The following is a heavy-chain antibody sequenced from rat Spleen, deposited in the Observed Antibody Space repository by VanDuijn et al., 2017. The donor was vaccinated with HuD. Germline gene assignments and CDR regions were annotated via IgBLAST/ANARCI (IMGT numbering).Heavy chain of an antibody. CDR2: ISSGGST. D-gene: IGHD1-1*01. J-gene: IGHJ2*01. Sequence: QVQLKESGPGLMQPSQTLSLTCIVSGFSLTSYHVHWVRQSPGKGLEWIAAISSGGSTYFNSVLKSRLSISRDTSKSQVFLKMNSLQTEDTAIYFCTRDPITTRDYFDYWGQGVMVTVSS. CDR3: TRDPITTRDYFDY. CDR1: GFSLTSYH. V-gene: IGHV2-6*01.